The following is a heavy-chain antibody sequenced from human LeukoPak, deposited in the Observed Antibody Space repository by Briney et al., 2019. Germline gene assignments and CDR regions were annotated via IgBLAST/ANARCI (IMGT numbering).Heavy chain of an antibody. CDR1: GFTVSSNY. Sequence: GGSLRLSCAASGFTVSSNYLSWVRQAPGKGLEWVSEIYSDGSTYYAASVKGRFSISRDNSKNTVYLQMSSLRGEDTAVYHCARDSGDYGDYGGGPVNYYYMDVWGRGTTVTVSS. D-gene: IGHD4-17*01. V-gene: IGHV3-53*01. J-gene: IGHJ6*03. CDR3: ARDSGDYGDYGGGPVNYYYMDV. CDR2: IYSDGST.